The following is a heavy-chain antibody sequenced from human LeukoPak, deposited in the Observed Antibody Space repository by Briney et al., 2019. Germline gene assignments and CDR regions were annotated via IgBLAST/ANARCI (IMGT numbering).Heavy chain of an antibody. CDR1: GFTFDDYA. CDR2: ISWNSGSI. J-gene: IGHJ4*02. D-gene: IGHD3-10*01. CDR3: AKDMTGSGSYFDY. V-gene: IGHV3-9*03. Sequence: PGGSLRLSCAASGFTFDDYAMHWVRQAPGKGLEWVSGISWNSGSIGYADSVKGRFTISRDNAKNSLYLQMNSLRAEDMALYYCAKDMTGSGSYFDYWGQGTLVTVSS.